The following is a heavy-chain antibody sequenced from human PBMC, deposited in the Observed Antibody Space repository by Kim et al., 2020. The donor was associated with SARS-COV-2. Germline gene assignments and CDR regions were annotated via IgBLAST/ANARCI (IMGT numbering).Heavy chain of an antibody. CDR3: ARHSHGYSYGTDY. D-gene: IGHD5-18*01. Sequence: SETLSLTCTVSGGSISSSSYYWGWIRQPPGKGLEWIGSIYYSGSTYYNPSLKSRVTISVDTSKNQFSLKLSSVTAADTAVYYCARHSHGYSYGTDYWGQGTLVTVSS. CDR2: IYYSGST. V-gene: IGHV4-39*01. J-gene: IGHJ4*02. CDR1: GGSISSSSYY.